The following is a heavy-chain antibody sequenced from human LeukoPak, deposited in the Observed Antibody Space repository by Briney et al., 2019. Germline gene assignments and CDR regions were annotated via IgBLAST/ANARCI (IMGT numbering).Heavy chain of an antibody. V-gene: IGHV3-49*04. D-gene: IGHD3-3*01. CDR1: GFTFGDYA. CDR3: TREEYYDFWRGDGGPFDY. Sequence: GRSLRLSCTASGFTFGDYAMSWVRQAPGKGLEWVGFTRSKAYGGTTEYAASVKGRFTISRDDSKSIAYLQMNSLKTEDTAVYYCTREEYYDFWRGDGGPFDYWGQGTLVTVSS. J-gene: IGHJ4*02. CDR2: TRSKAYGGTT.